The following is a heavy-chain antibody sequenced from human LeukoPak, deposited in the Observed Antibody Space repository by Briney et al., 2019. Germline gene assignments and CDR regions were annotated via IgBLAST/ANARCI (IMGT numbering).Heavy chain of an antibody. J-gene: IGHJ6*02. CDR1: GFTFSSYD. V-gene: IGHV3-33*01. D-gene: IGHD3-3*01. CDR2: IWYDGSNK. Sequence: GGSLRLSCAASGFTFSSYDMHWVRQAPGKGLEWVAVIWYDGSNKYYADSVKGRFTISRDNSKNTLYLQMNSLRAEDTAVYYCARDVAYDFWSGYLDYYGMDVWGQGTTVTVSS. CDR3: ARDVAYDFWSGYLDYYGMDV.